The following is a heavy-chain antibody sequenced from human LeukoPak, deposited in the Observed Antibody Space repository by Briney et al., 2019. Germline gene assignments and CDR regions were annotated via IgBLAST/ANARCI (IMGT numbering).Heavy chain of an antibody. V-gene: IGHV4-61*08. CDR2: VYYTGNT. Sequence: SEALSLTCTVSGDPISGYSDYKWTWIRQPPGKELEWIGYVYYTGNTNYNPSLKSRVTISVDTSKNQFSLKLTSVTAADTAVYYCAREYSAFDYWGQGILVTVPS. CDR3: AREYSAFDY. D-gene: IGHD1-26*01. CDR1: GDPISGYSDY. J-gene: IGHJ4*02.